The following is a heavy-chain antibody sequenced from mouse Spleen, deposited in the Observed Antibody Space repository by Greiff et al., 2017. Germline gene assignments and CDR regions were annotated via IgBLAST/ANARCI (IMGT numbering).Heavy chain of an antibody. D-gene: IGHD1-1*01. CDR1: GFTFSSYA. CDR3: ARHETTGDMDY. J-gene: IGHJ4*01. V-gene: IGHV5-9*04. Sequence: EVKLVESGGGLVKLGGSLKLSCAASGFTFSSYAMSWVRQTPEKRLEWVATISSGGGNTYYPDSVKGRFTISRDNAKNTLYLQMSSLKSEDTAMYYCARHETTGDMDYWGQGTSVTVSS. CDR2: ISSGGGNT.